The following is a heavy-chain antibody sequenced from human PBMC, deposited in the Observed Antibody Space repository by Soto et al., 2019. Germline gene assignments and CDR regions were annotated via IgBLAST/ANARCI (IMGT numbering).Heavy chain of an antibody. V-gene: IGHV4-61*01. CDR3: ARTPWELLGGFDY. CDR2: IYYSGST. CDR1: GGSVSSGSYY. D-gene: IGHD1-26*01. J-gene: IGHJ4*02. Sequence: AETLSLTCTVSGGSVSSGSYYWSWIRQPPGKGLEWIGYIYYSGSTNYNPSLKSRVTISVDTSKNQFSLKLSSVTAEDTAVYYCARTPWELLGGFDYWGQGTLVTVSS.